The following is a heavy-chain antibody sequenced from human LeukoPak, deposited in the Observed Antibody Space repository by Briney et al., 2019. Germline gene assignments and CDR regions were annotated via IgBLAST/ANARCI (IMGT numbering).Heavy chain of an antibody. CDR1: GXTVISTY. J-gene: IGHJ4*02. Sequence: GGSLRLSCAASGXTVISTYMTWVRQAPGRGLECVSVIYSGGSTHYADSVKGRFTISRDNSKNTLYLQMNSLTAEDTAVYYCATRGAYSYGSGTYLGYWGQGTLVTVSS. V-gene: IGHV3-53*01. CDR3: ATRGAYSYGSGTYLGY. D-gene: IGHD3-10*01. CDR2: IYSGGST.